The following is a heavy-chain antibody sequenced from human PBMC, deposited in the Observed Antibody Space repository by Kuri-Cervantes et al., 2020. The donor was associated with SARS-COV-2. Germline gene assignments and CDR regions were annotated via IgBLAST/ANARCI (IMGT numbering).Heavy chain of an antibody. CDR1: GFTFSSYA. J-gene: IGHJ6*02. Sequence: GESLKISCAASGFTFSSYAMHWVRQAPGRGLEWVAVISYDGSNKYYADSVKGRFTISRDNSKNTLYLQMNSLRAEDTAVYYCARGGRHVAAPNPWAWGPKKKYDYFGMDVWGQGLMVTVSS. V-gene: IGHV3-30-3*01. CDR3: ARGGRHVAAPNPWAWGPKKKYDYFGMDV. D-gene: IGHD5-12*01. CDR2: ISYDGSNK.